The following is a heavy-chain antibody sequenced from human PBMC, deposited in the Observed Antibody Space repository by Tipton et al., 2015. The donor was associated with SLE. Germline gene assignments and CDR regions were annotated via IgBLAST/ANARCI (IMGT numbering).Heavy chain of an antibody. CDR3: TRQRFVTTVTTWDV. CDR2: IKSKTDGGTT. D-gene: IGHD4-17*01. Sequence: SLRLSCAASGFTFSSYGMHWVRQAPGKGLEWVGRIKSKTDGGTTDYAAPVKGRFTISRDDSKNTLYLQMNSLKTEDTAVYYCTRQRFVTTVTTWDVWGQGTTVTVSS. CDR1: GFTFSSYG. J-gene: IGHJ6*02. V-gene: IGHV3-15*01.